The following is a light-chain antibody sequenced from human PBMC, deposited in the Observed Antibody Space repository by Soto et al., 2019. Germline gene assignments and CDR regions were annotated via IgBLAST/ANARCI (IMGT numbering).Light chain of an antibody. Sequence: DIQMTQSPSTLSASVGDRVTITCRASQSIDSWLAWYQKKPGKAPKLLIYKTSSLESGVSSRFSGSGFGTEFTLTISSLQPDDFATYYFQKYKSPPWTFGQGTKVEIK. J-gene: IGKJ1*01. CDR2: KTS. CDR1: QSIDSW. CDR3: QKYKSPPWT. V-gene: IGKV1-5*03.